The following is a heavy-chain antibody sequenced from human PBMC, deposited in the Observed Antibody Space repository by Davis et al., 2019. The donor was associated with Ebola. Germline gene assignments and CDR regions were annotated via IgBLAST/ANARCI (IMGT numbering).Heavy chain of an antibody. CDR1: GFTFSSYS. CDR3: ARELSIFGVVIYYYGMDV. D-gene: IGHD3-3*01. V-gene: IGHV3-48*02. Sequence: GESLKISCAASGFTFSSYSMNWVRQAPGKGLEWVSYISSSSSTIYYADSVKGRFTISRDNAKNSLYLQMNRLRDEDTAVYYCARELSIFGVVIYYYGMDVWGQGTTVTVSS. CDR2: ISSSSSTI. J-gene: IGHJ6*02.